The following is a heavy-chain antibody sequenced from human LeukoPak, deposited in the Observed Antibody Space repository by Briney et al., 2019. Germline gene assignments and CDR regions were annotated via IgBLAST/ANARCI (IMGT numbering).Heavy chain of an antibody. CDR1: GGSFSGYY. CDR2: INHSGST. Sequence: SETLSLTCAVYGGSFSGYYWSWIRQPPGKGLEWIGEINHSGSTNYNPSLKSRVTISVDTSKNQFSLKLSSVTAADTAVYYCARDNIDGRAPWFDPWGQGTLVIVSS. J-gene: IGHJ5*02. CDR3: ARDNIDGRAPWFDP. D-gene: IGHD2-15*01. V-gene: IGHV4-34*01.